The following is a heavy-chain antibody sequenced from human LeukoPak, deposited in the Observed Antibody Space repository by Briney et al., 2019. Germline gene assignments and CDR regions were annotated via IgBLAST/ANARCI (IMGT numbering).Heavy chain of an antibody. J-gene: IGHJ4*02. V-gene: IGHV3-9*01. CDR3: AKDSIGSYYSYYFDY. CDR2: ISWNSGSI. CDR1: GFTFDDYA. D-gene: IGHD3-10*01. Sequence: PGRSLRLSCAASGFTFDDYAMHWVRQAPGKGLEWVSGISWNSGSIGYADSVKGRFTISRDNAKNSLHLQMNSLRLEDTALYYCAKDSIGSYYSYYFDYWGQGTLVTVSS.